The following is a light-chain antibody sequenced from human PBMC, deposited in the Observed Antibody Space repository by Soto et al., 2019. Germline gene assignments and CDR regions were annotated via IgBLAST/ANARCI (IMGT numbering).Light chain of an antibody. CDR2: DAS. CDR1: QSVSSY. CDR3: QQRSNWPPWT. V-gene: IGKV3-11*01. J-gene: IGKJ1*01. Sequence: ELVLTHSPATLSLSPGERATLSCRASQSVSSYLAWYQQKPGQAPRLLIYDASNRATGIPARFSGSGSGTDFTLTISSLEPEDFAVYYCQQRSNWPPWTVGQGPKV.